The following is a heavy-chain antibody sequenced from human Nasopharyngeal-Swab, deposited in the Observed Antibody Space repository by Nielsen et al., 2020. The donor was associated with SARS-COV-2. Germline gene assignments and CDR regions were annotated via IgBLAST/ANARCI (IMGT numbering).Heavy chain of an antibody. CDR2: IGTAGDT. Sequence: GGSLRLSCAASGFTFSSYDMHWVRQATGKGLEWVSAIGTAGDTYYPGSVKGRFTISRENAKNSLYLQMNSLRAEGTAVYYCARDSDIPYSGYGMDVWGQGTTVTVSS. CDR3: ARDSDIPYSGYGMDV. CDR1: GFTFSSYD. J-gene: IGHJ6*02. D-gene: IGHD6-13*01. V-gene: IGHV3-13*04.